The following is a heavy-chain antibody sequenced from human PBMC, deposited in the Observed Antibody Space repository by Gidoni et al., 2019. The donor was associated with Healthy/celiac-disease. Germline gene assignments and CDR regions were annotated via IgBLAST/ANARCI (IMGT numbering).Heavy chain of an antibody. Sequence: EVQLLASGGGLVQPGGSLRLSCAASGFTFSLSALSWGRQGQGKGLEWVSEIIGSGGSTYDADSVKGRCTISRDNSKNTLYLQMNRLRAEDTAVYYCAKGGIAAAGRRGNDAFDIWGQGTMVTVSS. D-gene: IGHD6-13*01. J-gene: IGHJ3*02. CDR2: IIGSGGST. V-gene: IGHV3-23*01. CDR3: AKGGIAAAGRRGNDAFDI. CDR1: GFTFSLSA.